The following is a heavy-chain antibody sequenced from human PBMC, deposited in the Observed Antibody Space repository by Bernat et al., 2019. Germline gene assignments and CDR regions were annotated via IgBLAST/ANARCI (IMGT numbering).Heavy chain of an antibody. CDR2: RWDDGSKN. Sequence: QVQLVESGGGVVQPGRSLRLSCAASGFTFSSDGMHWVRQAPGKGLEGVAVRWDDGSKNYYPGSVKGRFTSSRDNSQNTLYLQMNSLRAEDTAVYYCARDRCSVTTCSPHEGWFDPWGQGTLVTVSS. J-gene: IGHJ5*02. D-gene: IGHD2-2*01. V-gene: IGHV3-33*01. CDR3: ARDRCSVTTCSPHEGWFDP. CDR1: GFTFSSDG.